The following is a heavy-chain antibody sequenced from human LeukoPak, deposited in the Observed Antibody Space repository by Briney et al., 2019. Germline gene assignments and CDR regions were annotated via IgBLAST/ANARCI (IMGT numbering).Heavy chain of an antibody. D-gene: IGHD2-2*01. Sequence: SETLSLTCTVSGGSISSYYWSWIRQPPGKGLEWIGYIYYSGSTNYNPSLKSRVTISVDTSKNQFSLKLSSVTAADTAVYYCARDRDCSSTSCYYLFDYWGQGTLVTVSS. V-gene: IGHV4-59*12. CDR2: IYYSGST. CDR1: GGSISSYY. CDR3: ARDRDCSSTSCYYLFDY. J-gene: IGHJ4*02.